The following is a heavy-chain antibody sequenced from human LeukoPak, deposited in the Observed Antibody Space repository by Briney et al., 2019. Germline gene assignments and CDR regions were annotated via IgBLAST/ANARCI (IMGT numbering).Heavy chain of an antibody. CDR1: GFTFGDYA. CDR2: INHSGST. D-gene: IGHD2-15*01. J-gene: IGHJ6*02. CDR3: GVVAANYYYYGMDV. V-gene: IGHV4-34*08. Sequence: GSLRLSCTTSGFTFGDYAMSWVRQAPGKGLEWIGEINHSGSTNYNPSLKSRVTISVDTSKNQFSLKLSSVTAADTAVYYCGVVAANYYYYGMDVWGQGTTVTVSS.